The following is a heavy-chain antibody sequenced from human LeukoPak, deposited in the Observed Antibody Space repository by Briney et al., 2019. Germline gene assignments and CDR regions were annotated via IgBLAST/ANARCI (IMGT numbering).Heavy chain of an antibody. J-gene: IGHJ4*02. D-gene: IGHD4-17*01. CDR2: INQSGST. Sequence: SETLSLTCAVYGGSFSGYYWNWIRQSPGKGLEWIGEINQSGSTNYNPSLKSRVTISVDKSKNQFDLKVTSVSAADTAVYYCARGPGWTTVTRPFDNWGQGTLVTVSS. CDR3: ARGPGWTTVTRPFDN. V-gene: IGHV4-34*01. CDR1: GGSFSGYY.